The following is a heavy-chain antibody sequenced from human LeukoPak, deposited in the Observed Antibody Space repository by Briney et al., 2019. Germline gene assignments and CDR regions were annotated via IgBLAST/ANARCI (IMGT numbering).Heavy chain of an antibody. D-gene: IGHD3-22*01. CDR1: GFTFSSNW. Sequence: GGSLRLSCAASGFTFSSNWMSWVRQAPGKGLEWVANIKQDGSEKYYVDSVKGRFTISRDNAKNSLYLQMNSLRAEDTAVYYCARDRGTMIVVAPFDYWGQGTLVTVSS. J-gene: IGHJ4*02. V-gene: IGHV3-7*01. CDR2: IKQDGSEK. CDR3: ARDRGTMIVVAPFDY.